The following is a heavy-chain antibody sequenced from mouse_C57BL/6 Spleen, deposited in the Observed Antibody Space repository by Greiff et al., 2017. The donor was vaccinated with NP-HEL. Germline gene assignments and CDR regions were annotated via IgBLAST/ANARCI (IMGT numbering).Heavy chain of an antibody. D-gene: IGHD2-3*01. CDR1: GYTFTSYG. Sequence: QVQLQQSGAELARPGASVKLSCKASGYTFTSYGISWVKQRTGQGLEWIGEIYPRSGNTYYNEKFKGKATLTADKSSSTAYMELRSLTSEDSAVYFCARGGFYDGYPYYFDYWGQGTTLTVSS. CDR2: IYPRSGNT. V-gene: IGHV1-81*01. J-gene: IGHJ2*01. CDR3: ARGGFYDGYPYYFDY.